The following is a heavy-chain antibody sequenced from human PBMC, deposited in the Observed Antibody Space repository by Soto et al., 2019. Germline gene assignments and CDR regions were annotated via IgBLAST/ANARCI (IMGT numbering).Heavy chain of an antibody. D-gene: IGHD3-10*01. CDR2: ISPMFGAA. CDR3: AREVQVHTPAFVY. CDR1: GGTFNTYA. J-gene: IGHJ4*02. Sequence: QVQLVQSGAEMKKPGSSVKVSCQSSGGTFNTYAMIWVRQAPGQGPEWMGDISPMFGAANCAPKFQGRVTITADESTGTSYMQLSSFTSEDTALYFCAREVQVHTPAFVYWGQGTLVTVSS. V-gene: IGHV1-69*19.